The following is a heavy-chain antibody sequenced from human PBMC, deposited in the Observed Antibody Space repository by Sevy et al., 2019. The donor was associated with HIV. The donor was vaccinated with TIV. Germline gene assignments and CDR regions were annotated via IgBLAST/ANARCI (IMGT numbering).Heavy chain of an antibody. Sequence: GGSLRLSCSASGFTFSSYGMHWVHQAPGKGLEWVAVISYDGSNKYDAYSVKGRFTISRDNSKNTLYLQMNSLRAEDTAVYYCAKGSDYYPSSCYFLSGYFDYWGQGTLVTVSS. CDR3: AKGSDYYPSSCYFLSGYFDY. CDR2: ISYDGSNK. D-gene: IGHD3-22*01. J-gene: IGHJ4*02. V-gene: IGHV3-30*18. CDR1: GFTFSSYG.